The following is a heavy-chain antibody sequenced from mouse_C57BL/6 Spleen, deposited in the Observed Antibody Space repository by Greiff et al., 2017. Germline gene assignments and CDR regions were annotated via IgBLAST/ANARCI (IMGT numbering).Heavy chain of an antibody. V-gene: IGHV1-82*01. D-gene: IGHD2-3*01. CDR3: ASVYDGYSNWYFDV. CDR2: IYPGDGDT. Sequence: QVHVKQSGPELVKPGASVKISCKASGYAFSSSWMNWVKQRPGKGLEWIGRIYPGDGDTNYNGKFKGKATLTADKSSSTAYMQLSSLTSEDSAVYFCASVYDGYSNWYFDVWGTGTTVTVSS. J-gene: IGHJ1*03. CDR1: GYAFSSSW.